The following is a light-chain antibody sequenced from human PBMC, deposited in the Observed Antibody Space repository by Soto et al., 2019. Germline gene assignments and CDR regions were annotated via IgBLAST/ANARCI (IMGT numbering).Light chain of an antibody. CDR2: AAS. Sequence: DIQLTQSPSFLSASVGDRVTITCRASQSISSHVAWYRQKSGKAPMLVIYAASTLQSGVPSRFSGSGSGTEFTLTISSLHPEDFATYYGQHLDSFPLAFGGGTTVEI. CDR3: QHLDSFPLA. V-gene: IGKV1-9*01. CDR1: QSISSH. J-gene: IGKJ4*01.